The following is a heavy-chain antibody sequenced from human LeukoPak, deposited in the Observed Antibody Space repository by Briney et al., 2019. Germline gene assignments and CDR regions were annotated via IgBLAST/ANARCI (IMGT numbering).Heavy chain of an antibody. V-gene: IGHV3-9*01. CDR2: VNWNGGGT. D-gene: IGHD1-26*01. J-gene: IGHJ6*02. CDR3: AKHMRATNTYSFFGLDV. Sequence: GRSLRLSCAATGFTFKDYGMHWVRQPPGKGLEWVSSVNWNGGGTDYADSVKGRFTISRDNAKNSLYLQLSSLRPEDTALYYCAKHMRATNTYSFFGLDVWGQGATVTVSS. CDR1: GFTFKDYG.